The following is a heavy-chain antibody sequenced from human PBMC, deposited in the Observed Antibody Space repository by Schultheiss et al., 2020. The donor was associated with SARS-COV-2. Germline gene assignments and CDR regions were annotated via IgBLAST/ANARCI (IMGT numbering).Heavy chain of an antibody. V-gene: IGHV4-34*01. J-gene: IGHJ6*03. Sequence: SETLSLTCAVYGGSFSGYYWSWIHQPPGKGLEWIGEINHSGSTNYNPSLKSRVTISVDKSKNQFSLKLSSVTAADTAVYYCARVRDSSGWYRYYYMDVWGKGTTVTVSS. CDR1: GGSFSGYY. CDR2: INHSGST. D-gene: IGHD6-19*01. CDR3: ARVRDSSGWYRYYYMDV.